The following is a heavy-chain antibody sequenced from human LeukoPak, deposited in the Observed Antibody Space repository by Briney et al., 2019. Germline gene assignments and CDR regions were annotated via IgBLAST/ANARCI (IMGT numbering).Heavy chain of an antibody. J-gene: IGHJ1*01. Sequence: ASVKVSCKASGYTFTGYYMHWVRQAPGQGLEWMGGIIPIFGTANYAQKFQGRVTITTDESTSTAYMELSSLRSEDTAVYYCASGSSIAAAGTFQHWGQGTLVTVSS. CDR1: GYTFTGYY. CDR2: IIPIFGTA. D-gene: IGHD6-13*01. V-gene: IGHV1-69*05. CDR3: ASGSSIAAAGTFQH.